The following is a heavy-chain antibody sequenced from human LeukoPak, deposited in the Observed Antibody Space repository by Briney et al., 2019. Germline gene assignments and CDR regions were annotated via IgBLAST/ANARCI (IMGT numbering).Heavy chain of an antibody. CDR2: ISSSSSYI. CDR1: GFTFSSYS. V-gene: IGHV3-21*01. CDR3: ARGVGSSWYLDY. D-gene: IGHD6-13*01. J-gene: IGHJ4*02. Sequence: GGSLRLSCAASGFTFSSYSMTWVRQAPGKGLEWVSSISSSSSYIYYADSVKGRFTISRDNAKNSLYLQMNSLRAEDTAVYYCARGVGSSWYLDYWGQGTLVTVSS.